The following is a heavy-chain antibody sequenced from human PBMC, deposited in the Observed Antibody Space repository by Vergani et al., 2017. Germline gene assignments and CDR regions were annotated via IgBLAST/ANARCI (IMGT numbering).Heavy chain of an antibody. D-gene: IGHD3-9*01. J-gene: IGHJ4*02. V-gene: IGHV3-21*01. Sequence: EGQLVESGGGLVKPGGSLRLSCAASGFTFSSYTITWVRQAPGKGLEWVSSISPSTNYIYYADSVKGRFTISRDNARDSLYLQMNSLRAEDTAVYYFARDLTTYVLRYVDGNSFDLWGQGTLVTVSS. CDR2: ISPSTNYI. CDR1: GFTFSSYT. CDR3: ARDLTTYVLRYVDGNSFDL.